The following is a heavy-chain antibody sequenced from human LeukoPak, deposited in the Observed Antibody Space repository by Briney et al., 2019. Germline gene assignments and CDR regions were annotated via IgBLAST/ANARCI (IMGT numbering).Heavy chain of an antibody. J-gene: IGHJ3*02. D-gene: IGHD3-22*01. Sequence: GSLRLSCAASGFTVSSIHMVWVRQAPGKGLEWVSVTYTGGNSYYADSVKGRFIISRDISKNTLYLQMNSLRAEDSALYYCARGGRGSAAVVAPRSFDIWGQGTMVTVSS. CDR3: ARGGRGSAAVVAPRSFDI. V-gene: IGHV3-53*01. CDR2: TYTGGNS. CDR1: GFTVSSIH.